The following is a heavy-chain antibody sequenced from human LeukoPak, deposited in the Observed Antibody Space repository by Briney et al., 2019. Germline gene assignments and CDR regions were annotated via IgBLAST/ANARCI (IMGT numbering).Heavy chain of an antibody. CDR1: GFTFSRHL. V-gene: IGHV3-7*01. Sequence: GGSLRLSCAASGFTFSRHLMSWVCQAPGKGLERVAHMNQDGSAIYYVDSVKGRFTISRDNAKNSLYLQMNGLTVADTAVYYCARTVPGYPDDYFDYWGQGTLVTVSS. J-gene: IGHJ4*02. CDR3: ARTVPGYPDDYFDY. D-gene: IGHD6-19*01. CDR2: MNQDGSAI.